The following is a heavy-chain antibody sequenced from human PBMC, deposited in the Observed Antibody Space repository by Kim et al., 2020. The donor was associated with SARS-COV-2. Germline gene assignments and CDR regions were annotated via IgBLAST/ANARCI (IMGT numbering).Heavy chain of an antibody. J-gene: IGHJ6*03. D-gene: IGHD7-27*01. CDR1: GGTFSSYA. CDR3: ARCLWGKGIYYYYYMDV. CDR2: IIPILGIA. Sequence: SVKVSCKASGGTFSSYAISWVRQAPGQGLEWMGRIIPILGIANYAQKFQGRVTITADKSTSTAYMELSSLRSEDTAVYYCARCLWGKGIYYYYYMDVWGKGTTVTVSS. V-gene: IGHV1-69*04.